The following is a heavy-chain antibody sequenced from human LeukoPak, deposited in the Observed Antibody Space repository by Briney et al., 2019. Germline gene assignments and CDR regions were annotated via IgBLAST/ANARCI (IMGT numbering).Heavy chain of an antibody. J-gene: IGHJ4*02. Sequence: PSETPSLTCTVSGGSISSSSYYWGWIRQPQGKGLEWIGSIYYSGSTYYNPSLKSRVTISVDTSKNQFSLKLSSVTAADTAVYYCARENYDYVWGSYRPTHWGQGTLVTVSS. CDR1: GGSISSSSYY. V-gene: IGHV4-39*02. CDR2: IYYSGST. D-gene: IGHD3-16*02. CDR3: ARENYDYVWGSYRPTH.